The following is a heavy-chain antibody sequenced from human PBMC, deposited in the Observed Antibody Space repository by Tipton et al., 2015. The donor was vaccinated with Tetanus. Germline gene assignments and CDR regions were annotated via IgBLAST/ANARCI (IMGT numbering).Heavy chain of an antibody. V-gene: IGHV4-34*01. CDR1: GVSLTDYY. D-gene: IGHD1-20*01. CDR3: ARAPYNSPGKYYFDF. Sequence: TLSLTCSVSGVSLTDYYWTWIRQPPGKGLEWIGEINHSGSAKYIPSLKSRATISVDTSKNQFSLNLSSVTAADTAVYYCARAPYNSPGKYYFDFWGQGTLVTVSS. J-gene: IGHJ4*02. CDR2: INHSGSA.